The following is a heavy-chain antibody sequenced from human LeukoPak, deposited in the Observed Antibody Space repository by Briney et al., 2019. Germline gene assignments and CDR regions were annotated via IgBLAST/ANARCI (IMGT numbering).Heavy chain of an antibody. J-gene: IGHJ4*02. Sequence: GGSLRLSCAASGFTFSNAWMSWVRQAPGKGLECVGRIRSKTDGGTTDYAAPVKGRFTISRDVSKNTLYLQMNSLKTEDTAVYYCTTALYCSGGSCYSDYWGQGTLVTVSS. V-gene: IGHV3-15*01. CDR2: IRSKTDGGTT. CDR1: GFTFSNAW. CDR3: TTALYCSGGSCYSDY. D-gene: IGHD2-15*01.